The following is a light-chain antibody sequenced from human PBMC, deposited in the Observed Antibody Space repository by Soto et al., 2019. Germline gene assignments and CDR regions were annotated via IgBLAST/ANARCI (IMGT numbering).Light chain of an antibody. V-gene: IGKV1D-13*01. CDR1: QDISTA. Sequence: IQLTQSPSSLSASVGDRVTITCRASQDISTALAWYQQKPGKPPKVLIYGASTLENGVPSRFIGSGSGTDFTLTISSLLPEDFATYYCHQFNNPMTFGQGTRL. CDR2: GAS. CDR3: HQFNNPMT. J-gene: IGKJ5*01.